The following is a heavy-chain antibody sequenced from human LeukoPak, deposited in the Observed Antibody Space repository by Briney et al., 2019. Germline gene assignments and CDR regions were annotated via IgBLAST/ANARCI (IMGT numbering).Heavy chain of an antibody. D-gene: IGHD1-26*01. CDR1: GGSISSGSYY. J-gene: IGHJ4*02. CDR2: IYTSGST. Sequence: PSETLSLTCTVSGGSISSGSYYWSWIRPPAGKGLESIGRIYTSGSTNYNPSLKSRVTISVDTSKNQFSLKLSSVTAADTAVYYCAREVVVGARFDYWGQGTLVTVSS. CDR3: AREVVVGARFDY. V-gene: IGHV4-61*02.